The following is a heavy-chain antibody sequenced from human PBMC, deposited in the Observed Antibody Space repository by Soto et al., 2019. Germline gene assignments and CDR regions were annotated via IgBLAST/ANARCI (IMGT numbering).Heavy chain of an antibody. Sequence: GGSLRLSCAASGFTFSLYSMNWVRQAPGKGLEWVSYIGSDGSTIYYADSVKGRFTISRDDAEKSLYLQMNSLRAEDTALYYCAREPEGIAAALDYWGQGTLVTVSS. D-gene: IGHD6-13*01. CDR3: AREPEGIAAALDY. V-gene: IGHV3-48*04. J-gene: IGHJ4*02. CDR1: GFTFSLYS. CDR2: IGSDGSTI.